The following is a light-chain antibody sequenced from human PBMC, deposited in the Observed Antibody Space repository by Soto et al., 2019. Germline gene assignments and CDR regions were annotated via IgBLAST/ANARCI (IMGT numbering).Light chain of an antibody. Sequence: DIQMTQSPSSLSASVGDRVTITCRASQSISSYLNWYQQKPGKAPKFLIYAASSLQSGVPSRFSGSGSGTDSTLTISSLQPEDFATYYCQQLNSYPLTFGGGTKVDIK. J-gene: IGKJ4*01. V-gene: IGKV1-39*01. CDR1: QSISSY. CDR3: QQLNSYPLT. CDR2: AAS.